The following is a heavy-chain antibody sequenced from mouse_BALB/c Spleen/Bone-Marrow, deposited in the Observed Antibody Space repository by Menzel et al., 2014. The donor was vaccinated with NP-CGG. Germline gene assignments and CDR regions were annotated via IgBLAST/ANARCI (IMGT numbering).Heavy chain of an antibody. Sequence: EVKVVESGGGLVKPGGSLKLSCAASGFAFSSYDMSWVRQTPEKRLEWVAYISSGGGSTYYPDTVKGRFTISRDNAKNTLYLQMSSLKSEDTAMYYCARPPSYYRYEDAYWGQGTLVTVSA. D-gene: IGHD2-14*01. CDR3: ARPPSYYRYEDAY. CDR2: ISSGGGST. CDR1: GFAFSSYD. V-gene: IGHV5-12-1*01. J-gene: IGHJ3*01.